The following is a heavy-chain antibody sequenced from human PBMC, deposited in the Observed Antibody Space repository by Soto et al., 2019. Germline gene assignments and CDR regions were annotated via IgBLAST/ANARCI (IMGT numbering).Heavy chain of an antibody. J-gene: IGHJ6*02. V-gene: IGHV3-30-3*01. Sequence: GGSLRLSCAASGFTFRTFAMHWVRQAPGKGLEWVAVISNDGSNKYFLDSVKGRFTVSRDNSNNTLYLQMDSLRAEDTAVYYCARDKKPFNWSPSILKSYYYGMDVWGHGTTVTVSS. CDR3: ARDKKPFNWSPSILKSYYYGMDV. CDR2: ISNDGSNK. CDR1: GFTFRTFA. D-gene: IGHD1-1*01.